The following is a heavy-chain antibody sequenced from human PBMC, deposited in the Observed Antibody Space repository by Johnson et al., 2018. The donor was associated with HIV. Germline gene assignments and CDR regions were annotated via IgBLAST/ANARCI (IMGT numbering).Heavy chain of an antibody. CDR1: GLTLSRCD. D-gene: IGHD3-22*01. V-gene: IGHV3-30*02. Sequence: QEQLVESGGGVVQPGGSLRLSCAASGLTLSRCDMHWVRQAPGKGLEWVAFIRYDGSNKYYADSVKGRFTISRDNSKNTLYLQMNSLRADDTALYYCAREISRYYYDYAAFDLWGQGTTV. CDR2: IRYDGSNK. CDR3: AREISRYYYDYAAFDL. J-gene: IGHJ3*01.